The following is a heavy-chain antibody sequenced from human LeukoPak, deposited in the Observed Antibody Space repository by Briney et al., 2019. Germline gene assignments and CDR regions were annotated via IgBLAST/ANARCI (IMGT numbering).Heavy chain of an antibody. CDR1: GGSISSYY. CDR3: ARGADCSGGSCFSTPYYFDY. CDR2: IYYSGST. Sequence: PSETLSLTCTVSGGSISSYYWSWIRQPPGKGLEWIGYIYYSGSTNYNPSLKSRVTISVDTSKNQFSLKLSSVTAADTAVYYCARGADCSGGSCFSTPYYFDYWGQGTLVTVSS. V-gene: IGHV4-59*01. J-gene: IGHJ4*02. D-gene: IGHD2-15*01.